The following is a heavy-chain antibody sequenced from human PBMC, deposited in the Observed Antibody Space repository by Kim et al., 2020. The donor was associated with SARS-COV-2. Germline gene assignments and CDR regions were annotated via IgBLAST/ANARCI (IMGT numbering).Heavy chain of an antibody. V-gene: IGHV1-2*02. Sequence: ASVKVSCKASGYTFTGYYMHWVRQAPGQGLEWMGWINPNSGGTNYAQKFQGRVTMTRDTSISTAYMELSRLRSDDTAVYYCARAAAPSSGWYEFHYYYGMDVWGQGTTVTVSS. CDR3: ARAAAPSSGWYEFHYYYGMDV. J-gene: IGHJ6*02. CDR1: GYTFTGYY. D-gene: IGHD6-19*01. CDR2: INPNSGGT.